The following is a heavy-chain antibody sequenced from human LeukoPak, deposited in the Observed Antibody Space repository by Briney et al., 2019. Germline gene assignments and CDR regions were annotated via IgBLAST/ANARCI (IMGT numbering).Heavy chain of an antibody. Sequence: PGGSLRLSCAASGFTFSSYWMSWVRQAPGKGLEWVANIKQDGSEKYYVDSVKGRFTISRDNAKNSLYLQMKSLRAEDTAVYYCARDRPLYSRENWFDPWGQGTLVTVSS. CDR3: ARDRPLYSRENWFDP. V-gene: IGHV3-7*01. J-gene: IGHJ5*02. CDR1: GFTFSSYW. CDR2: IKQDGSEK. D-gene: IGHD3-10*01.